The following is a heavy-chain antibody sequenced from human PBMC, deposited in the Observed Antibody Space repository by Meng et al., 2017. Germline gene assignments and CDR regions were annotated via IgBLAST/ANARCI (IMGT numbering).Heavy chain of an antibody. Sequence: GGSLRLSCAASGFTFSSFAMSWVRQAPGKGLEWVSGISGNGGGTFYADSVKGRFSLSRDNSKNTLYLQMSSLRAEDTAVYYCAKDSYSGSGGYTWGTFDIWGQGSMVTVSS. V-gene: IGHV3-23*01. CDR1: GFTFSSFA. CDR2: ISGNGGGT. D-gene: IGHD3-10*01. CDR3: AKDSYSGSGGYTWGTFDI. J-gene: IGHJ3*02.